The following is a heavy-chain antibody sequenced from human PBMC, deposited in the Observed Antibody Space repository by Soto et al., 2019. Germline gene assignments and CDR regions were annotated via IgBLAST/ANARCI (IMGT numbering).Heavy chain of an antibody. CDR3: AREADDVNWFDP. CDR2: ISSSSSTI. D-gene: IGHD1-1*01. V-gene: IGHV3-48*01. CDR1: GFTFSSYS. Sequence: EVQLVESGGGLVQPGGSLRLSCAASGFTFSSYSMNWVRQAPGKGLEWVSYISSSSSTIYYADSVKGRFTISRDNAKNSVYLQMNSVRAEDTAVYYCAREADDVNWFDPWGQGTLVTVSS. J-gene: IGHJ5*02.